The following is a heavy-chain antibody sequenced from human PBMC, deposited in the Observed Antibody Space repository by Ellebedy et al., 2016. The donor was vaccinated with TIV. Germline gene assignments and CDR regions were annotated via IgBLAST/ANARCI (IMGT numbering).Heavy chain of an antibody. V-gene: IGHV3-72*01. CDR3: ATDRYSGSYYMSDY. J-gene: IGHJ4*02. D-gene: IGHD1-26*01. Sequence: PGGSLRLSCAASGFTVSDLYMDWVRQAPGKGLEWVGRIRNKANSYTSEYAASVKGRFTISRDDSKNSLYLQMNSLKTEDTAVYYCATDRYSGSYYMSDYWGQGTLVTVSS. CDR2: IRNKANSYTS. CDR1: GFTVSDLY.